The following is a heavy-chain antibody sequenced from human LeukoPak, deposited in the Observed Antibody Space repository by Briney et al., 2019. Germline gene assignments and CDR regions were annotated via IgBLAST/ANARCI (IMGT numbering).Heavy chain of an antibody. Sequence: GGSLRLSCAASGFTFSSYWMHWVRQAPGKGLVWVSRINTDGSGTSYADSVKGRFTISRDNAKNTLYLQMNSLRAEDTAVYYCARGGIQLSFYYYYYMDVWGKGTTVTVSS. J-gene: IGHJ6*03. CDR3: ARGGIQLSFYYYYYMDV. CDR2: INTDGSGT. D-gene: IGHD5-18*01. V-gene: IGHV3-74*01. CDR1: GFTFSSYW.